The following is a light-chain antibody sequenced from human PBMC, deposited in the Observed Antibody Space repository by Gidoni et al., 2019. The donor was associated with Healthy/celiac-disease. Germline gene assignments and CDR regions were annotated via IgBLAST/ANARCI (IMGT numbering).Light chain of an antibody. V-gene: IGLV2-14*01. J-gene: IGLJ2*01. Sequence: QSALTQPAPVSWSPGQSITNSCTGTSSDVGGYNYVSCYQQHPGKAPTHMIYEVSNRPSGVSNRFSGSKCGNTASLTISGLQAEDEADYYCSSYTSSSIYVVFGGGTKLTVL. CDR1: SSDVGGYNY. CDR2: EVS. CDR3: SSYTSSSIYVV.